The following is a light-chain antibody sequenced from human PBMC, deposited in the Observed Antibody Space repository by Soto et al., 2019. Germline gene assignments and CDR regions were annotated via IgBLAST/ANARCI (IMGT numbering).Light chain of an antibody. J-gene: IGKJ5*01. V-gene: IGKV3-15*01. CDR2: GAS. Sequence: IVLTQSPDTLSVSPGERAALSCIASQSVSSNLAWYQQKPGQPPRLLIYGASTRATGIPARFSGGGPGTEFTLTISSLQSEDFAVYYCQQYNTWRSISFGQGTRLEI. CDR1: QSVSSN. CDR3: QQYNTWRSIS.